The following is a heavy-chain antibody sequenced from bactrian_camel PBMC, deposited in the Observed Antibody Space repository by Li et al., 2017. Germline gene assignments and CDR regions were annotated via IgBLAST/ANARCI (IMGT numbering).Heavy chain of an antibody. D-gene: IGHD3*01. Sequence: HVQLVESGGGSVRAGGSLRLSCTASETIHGDFCMGWFRQAPGKEREGVAHIDSAGDTNYADSVKGRFTISEDAVKNLVYLQMNDLKPEDTAVFYCAAEGPSWDSGSCVNSEIGYWGQGTQVTVSS. J-gene: IGHJ6*01. CDR1: ETIHGDFC. CDR3: AAEGPSWDSGSCVNSEIGY. V-gene: IGHV3S53*01. CDR2: IDSAGDT.